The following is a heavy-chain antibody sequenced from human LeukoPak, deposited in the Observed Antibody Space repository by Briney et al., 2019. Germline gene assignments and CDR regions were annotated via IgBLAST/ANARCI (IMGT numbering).Heavy chain of an antibody. J-gene: IGHJ4*02. CDR3: ARDPQGYSSSWFDY. Sequence: GGSLRLSCAASGFSFSSYTMNWVRQAPGKGLEWVSSIRSSSSYIYYADSLKGRFTISRDNAKNSLYLQMNSLRAEDTAVYYRARDPQGYSSSWFDYWGQGTLVTVSS. V-gene: IGHV3-21*01. D-gene: IGHD6-13*01. CDR1: GFSFSSYT. CDR2: IRSSSSYI.